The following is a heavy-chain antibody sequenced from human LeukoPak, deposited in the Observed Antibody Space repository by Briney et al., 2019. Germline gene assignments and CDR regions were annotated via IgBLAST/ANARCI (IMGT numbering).Heavy chain of an antibody. CDR2: IDPSGGST. CDR1: GYTFTNYY. D-gene: IGHD1-26*01. CDR3: ARDRSDSGDY. V-gene: IGHV1-46*01. Sequence: ASVKVSCKASGYTFTNYYMHWVRQAPGQGLDWMGLIDPSGGSTSYAQKFQGRGTMTRDTSTSTVYMELSSLRSEDTAVYYCARDRSDSGDYWGQGTLVTVSS. J-gene: IGHJ4*02.